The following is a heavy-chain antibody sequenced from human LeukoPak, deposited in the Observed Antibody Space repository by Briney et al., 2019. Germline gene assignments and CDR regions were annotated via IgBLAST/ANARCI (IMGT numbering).Heavy chain of an antibody. V-gene: IGHV3-30*18. CDR2: ISYDGSNK. Sequence: GGSLRLSCAASGFTFSSYGMHWVRQAPGKGLEWVAVISYDGSNKYYADSVKGRFTISRDNSKYTLYLQMNSLRAEDTAVYYCAKGTIGGYSYGYLDYWGQGTLVTVSS. J-gene: IGHJ4*02. D-gene: IGHD5-18*01. CDR1: GFTFSSYG. CDR3: AKGTIGGYSYGYLDY.